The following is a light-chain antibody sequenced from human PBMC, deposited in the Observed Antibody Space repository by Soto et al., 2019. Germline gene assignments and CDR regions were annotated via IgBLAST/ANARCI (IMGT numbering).Light chain of an antibody. J-gene: IGKJ1*01. CDR1: QSVSSSY. V-gene: IGKV3D-20*02. CDR3: QQRRT. Sequence: EIVMTQSPATLSVSPGERSTLSCRASQSVSSSYLAWYQQKPGQAPRLLIYGASSRATGIPDRFSGSGSGTDFTLTISRLEPEDFAVYYCQQRRTFGQGTKVDIK. CDR2: GAS.